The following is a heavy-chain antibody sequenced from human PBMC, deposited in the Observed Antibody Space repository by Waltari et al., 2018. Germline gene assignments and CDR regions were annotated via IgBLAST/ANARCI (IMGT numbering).Heavy chain of an antibody. V-gene: IGHV3-73*02. CDR1: GFTFSGSA. D-gene: IGHD3-22*01. Sequence: EVQLVESGGGLVQPGGSLNLSCAASGFTFSGSAMHWVRQASGKGLEWVGRIRSKANSYATAYAASVKGRFTISRDDSKNTAYLQMNSLKTEDTAVYYCTMPRGFDSSGYLGYWGQGTLVTVSS. CDR2: IRSKANSYAT. J-gene: IGHJ4*02. CDR3: TMPRGFDSSGYLGY.